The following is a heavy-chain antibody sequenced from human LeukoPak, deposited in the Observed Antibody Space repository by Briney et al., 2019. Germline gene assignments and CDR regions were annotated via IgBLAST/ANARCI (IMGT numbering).Heavy chain of an antibody. CDR1: GFTFSSYA. CDR2: ISYDGSNK. D-gene: IGHD4-11*01. J-gene: IGHJ6*02. V-gene: IGHV3-30-3*01. CDR3: ARDGPPTTVTTSYYYYYGMDV. Sequence: GGSLRLSCAASGFTFSSYAMHWVRQAPGKGLEWVAVISYDGSNKYYADSVKGRFTISRGNSKNTLYLQMNSLRAEDTAVYYCARDGPPTTVTTSYYYYYGMDVWGQGTTVTVSS.